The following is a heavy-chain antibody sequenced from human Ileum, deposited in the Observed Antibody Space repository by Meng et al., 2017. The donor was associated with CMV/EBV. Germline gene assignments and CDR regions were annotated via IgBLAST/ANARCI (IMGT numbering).Heavy chain of an antibody. J-gene: IGHJ4*02. CDR1: GGSISSGGYY. CDR3: ARSSSTSCYRA. CDR2: IYYSGST. Sequence: CTSSGGSISSGGYYWSWIRQHPGEGLEWIGYIYYSGSTYYNPSLKSRVAISVDTSKNQLSLKLSSVTAADTAVYYCARSSSTSCYRAWGQGTLVTVSS. V-gene: IGHV4-31*03. D-gene: IGHD2-2*01.